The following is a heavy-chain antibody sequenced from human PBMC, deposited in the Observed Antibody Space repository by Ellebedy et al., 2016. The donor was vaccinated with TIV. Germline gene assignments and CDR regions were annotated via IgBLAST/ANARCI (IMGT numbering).Heavy chain of an antibody. CDR3: ARDGAVTTVFDY. CDR2: ISAYNGNT. Sequence: AASVKVSCKASGYTFTSYGISWVRQAPGQGLEWMGWISAYNGNTNYAQKLQGRVTMTTDTSASTAYMQLSSLRSDDTALYYCARDGAVTTVFDYWGQGTLVTVSS. V-gene: IGHV1-18*01. J-gene: IGHJ4*02. CDR1: GYTFTSYG. D-gene: IGHD4-17*01.